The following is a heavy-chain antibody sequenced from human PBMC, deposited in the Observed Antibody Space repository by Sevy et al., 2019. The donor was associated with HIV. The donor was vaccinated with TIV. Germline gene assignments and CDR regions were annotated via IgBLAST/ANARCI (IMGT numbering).Heavy chain of an antibody. V-gene: IGHV3-15*01. CDR1: GFTLRDAW. J-gene: IGHJ4*02. CDR3: AAGTGSSDFDY. Sequence: GGSLRLSCAASGFTLRDAWMSWVRQAPGKGLEWVGRIKSKTDATTRDFAAPVRGRFSISRDDSANTVYLVMNNLKPEDTGVYYCAAGTGSSDFDYWGQGTLVTVSS. CDR2: IKSKTDATTR. D-gene: IGHD1-26*01.